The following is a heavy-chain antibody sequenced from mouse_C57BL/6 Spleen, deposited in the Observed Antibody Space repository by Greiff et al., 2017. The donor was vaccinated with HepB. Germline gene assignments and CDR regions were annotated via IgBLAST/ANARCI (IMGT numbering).Heavy chain of an antibody. CDR2: ISYDGSN. Sequence: VQLKQSGPGLVKPSQSLSLTCSVTGYSITSGYYWNWIRQFPGNKLEWMGYISYDGSNNYNPSLKNRISITRDTSKNQFFLKLNSVTTEDTATYYCARFSGYFDVWGTGTTVTVSS. J-gene: IGHJ1*03. CDR1: GYSITSGYY. D-gene: IGHD3-1*01. V-gene: IGHV3-6*01. CDR3: ARFSGYFDV.